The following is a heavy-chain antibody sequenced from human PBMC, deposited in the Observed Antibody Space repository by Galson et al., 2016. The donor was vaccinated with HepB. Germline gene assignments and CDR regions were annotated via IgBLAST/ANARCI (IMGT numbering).Heavy chain of an antibody. CDR1: GASIRSYY. CDR2: IYYSGST. D-gene: IGHD1-26*01. J-gene: IGHJ4*02. Sequence: EPLSLTCTVSGASIRSYYWSWIRQPPGKGLEWIGYIYYSGSTNNNPSLKSRVTMSLDTSKNQFSLKLRSVTASDTAVYYCARVFGATYDFDSWGQGILVSVSS. CDR3: ARVFGATYDFDS. V-gene: IGHV4-59*01.